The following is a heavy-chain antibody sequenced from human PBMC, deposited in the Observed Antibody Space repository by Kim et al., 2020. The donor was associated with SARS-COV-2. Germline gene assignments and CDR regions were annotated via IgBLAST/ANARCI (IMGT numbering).Heavy chain of an antibody. CDR3: ARHKGGTIFGGVIIPGAFDI. V-gene: IGHV4-59*08. J-gene: IGHJ3*02. CDR1: GGSISSYY. D-gene: IGHD3-3*01. CDR2: IYYSGST. Sequence: SETLSLTCTVSGGSISSYYWSWIRQPPGKGLEWIGYIYYSGSTNYNPSLKSRVTISVDTSKNQFSLKLSSVTAADTAVYYCARHKGGTIFGGVIIPGAFDIWGQGTMVTVSS.